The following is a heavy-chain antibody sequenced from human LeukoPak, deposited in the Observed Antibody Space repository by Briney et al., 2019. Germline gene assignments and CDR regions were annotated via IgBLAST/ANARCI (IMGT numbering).Heavy chain of an antibody. J-gene: IGHJ4*02. V-gene: IGHV1-69*05. CDR3: ARGGGGPVGD. Sequence: SVKVSCKASGGTFTSYAISWVRQAPGQGLEWMGGIIPIFGTANYAHKFQVRITITTDETTSTAYMELSSLRSEDTAVYYCARGGGGPVGDWGQGTLVTVSS. CDR2: IIPIFGTA. CDR1: GGTFTSYA. D-gene: IGHD2-15*01.